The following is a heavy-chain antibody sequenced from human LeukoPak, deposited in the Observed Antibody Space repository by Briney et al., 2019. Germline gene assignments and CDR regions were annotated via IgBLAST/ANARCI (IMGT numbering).Heavy chain of an antibody. CDR2: ISSSSSTI. CDR1: GFTFSSYS. J-gene: IGHJ4*02. Sequence: PGGSLRLSCAASGFTFSSYSMNWVRQAPGKGLEWVSYISSSSSTIYYADSVKGRFTISRDNAKNSLYLQMNSLRAEDTAVYYCARGLDLSSSAGHGPIDYWGQGTLVTVSS. V-gene: IGHV3-48*01. D-gene: IGHD3-22*01. CDR3: ARGLDLSSSAGHGPIDY.